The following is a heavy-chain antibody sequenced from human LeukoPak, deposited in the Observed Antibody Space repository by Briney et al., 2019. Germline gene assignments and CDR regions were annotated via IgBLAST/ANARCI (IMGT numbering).Heavy chain of an antibody. CDR1: GFTFSSYA. J-gene: IGHJ4*02. V-gene: IGHV3-64D*09. CDR2: ISSNGGST. CDR3: VKDEGYSCGSNQGPFDY. Sequence: GGSLRLSCSASGFTFSSYAMHWVRQAPGKGLEYVSAISSNGGSTYYADSVKGRFTISRDNSKNTLYLQMSSLRAEDTAVYYCVKDEGYSCGSNQGPFDYWGQGTLVTVSS. D-gene: IGHD6-19*01.